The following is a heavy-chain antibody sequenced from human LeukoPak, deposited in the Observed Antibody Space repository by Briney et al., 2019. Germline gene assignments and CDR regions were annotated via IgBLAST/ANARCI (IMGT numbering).Heavy chain of an antibody. CDR1: GFTFSSYA. V-gene: IGHV3-23*01. Sequence: GGSLRLSCAASGFTFSSYAMSWVRQAPGKGLEWVSAISGSGGITYYADSVKGRFTISRDNSKNTLYLQMNSLRAEDTAVYYCAKDYYDSSGYPESFQHWGQGTLVTVSS. CDR2: ISGSGGIT. CDR3: AKDYYDSSGYPESFQH. D-gene: IGHD3-22*01. J-gene: IGHJ1*01.